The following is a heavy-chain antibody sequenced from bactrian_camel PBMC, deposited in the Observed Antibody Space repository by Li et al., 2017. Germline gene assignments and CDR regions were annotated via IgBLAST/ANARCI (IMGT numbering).Heavy chain of an antibody. Sequence: HVQLVESGGGSVQAGGSLTLSCAASGHTYNFDYITWFRQAPGKEREGVAAIDNDGTTSYAESVKGRFTITKDNAKNTLYLEMNSLKSEDTALYYCATGQLVYDYWGQGTQVTVS. CDR3: ATGQLVYDY. CDR1: GHTYNFDY. CDR2: IDNDGTT. D-gene: IGHD7*01. V-gene: IGHV3S53*01. J-gene: IGHJ4*01.